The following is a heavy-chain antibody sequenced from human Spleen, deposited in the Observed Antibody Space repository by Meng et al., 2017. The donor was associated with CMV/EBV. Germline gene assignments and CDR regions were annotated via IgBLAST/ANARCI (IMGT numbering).Heavy chain of an antibody. D-gene: IGHD2-2*01. CDR3: ARDNGYCDSTRCFSSWFDP. J-gene: IGHJ5*02. CDR2: ISYDGSNK. Sequence: FNGYSMHWVRQAPGKGLEWVAIISYDGSNKYYADSVKGRFTISRDNSKNTLYLQMNSLRIEDTGVYYCARDNGYCDSTRCFSSWFDPWGQGTLVTVSS. CDR1: FNGYS. V-gene: IGHV3-30-3*01.